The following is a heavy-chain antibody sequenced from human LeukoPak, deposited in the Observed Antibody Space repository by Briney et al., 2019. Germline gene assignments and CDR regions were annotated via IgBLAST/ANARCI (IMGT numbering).Heavy chain of an antibody. CDR1: GFTFSTYS. Sequence: GGSLRPSCAASGFTFSTYSMNWVRQAPGKGLEWVSHISSGSATIYYADSVKGRFTISRDNAKNSLYLQMNSLRAEDTAVYYCARDRGSTTMVRGVNHFWGQGTLVTVSS. V-gene: IGHV3-48*04. CDR2: ISSGSATI. J-gene: IGHJ4*02. CDR3: ARDRGSTTMVRGVNHF. D-gene: IGHD3-10*01.